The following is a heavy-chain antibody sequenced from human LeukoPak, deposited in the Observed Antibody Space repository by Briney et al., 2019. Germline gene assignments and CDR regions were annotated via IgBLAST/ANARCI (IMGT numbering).Heavy chain of an antibody. D-gene: IGHD3-10*01. V-gene: IGHV4-59*08. CDR2: IYYSGST. Sequence: SETLSLTCTVSGGSISSYYWSWIRQPPGKGLEWIGYIYYSGSTNYNPSLKSRVTISVDTSKNQFSPKLSSVTAADTAAYYCARSRPAGGADWFDPWGQGTLVTVSS. CDR3: ARSRPAGGADWFDP. J-gene: IGHJ5*02. CDR1: GGSISSYY.